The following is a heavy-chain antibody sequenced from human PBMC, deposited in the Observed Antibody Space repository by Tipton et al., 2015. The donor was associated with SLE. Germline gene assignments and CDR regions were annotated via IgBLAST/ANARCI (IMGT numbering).Heavy chain of an antibody. Sequence: TLSLTCTVSGGSISSSSYYWGWIRQPPGKGLEWIGSIYYSGSTYYNPSLKSRVTISVDTSKNQFSLKLSSVTAADTAVYYCARVEDYYDSSGDWGQGTLGTVSS. J-gene: IGHJ4*02. D-gene: IGHD3-22*01. CDR3: ARVEDYYDSSGD. V-gene: IGHV4-39*07. CDR1: GGSISSSSYY. CDR2: IYYSGST.